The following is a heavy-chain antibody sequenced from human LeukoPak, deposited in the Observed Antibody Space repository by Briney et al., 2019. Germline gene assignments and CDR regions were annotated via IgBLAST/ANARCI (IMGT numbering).Heavy chain of an antibody. J-gene: IGHJ4*02. CDR1: GDSINSYY. CDR3: AGYYYERSGSDY. V-gene: IGHV4-59*01. D-gene: IGHD3-22*01. Sequence: ETLSLTCTVSGDSINSYYWTWIRQPPGKGLEWIGYIHYSGSTNYNPSLKSRVTISVDTSKNQFSLKLNSVTAADTAVYYCAGYYYERSGSDYWGQGPLVTVSS. CDR2: IHYSGST.